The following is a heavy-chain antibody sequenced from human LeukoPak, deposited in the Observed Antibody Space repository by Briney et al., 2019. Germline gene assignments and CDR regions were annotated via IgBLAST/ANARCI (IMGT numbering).Heavy chain of an antibody. J-gene: IGHJ4*02. CDR3: ARDLLYSDGY. Sequence: ASVKVSCKASGYTFTGYYMHWVRQAPGQGLEWMGWINPNSGGTKYSQNFQGRVTMTRDTSISTAYMELSRLRSDDTAVYYCARDLLYSDGYWGQGTLVTVSS. D-gene: IGHD4-17*01. V-gene: IGHV1-2*02. CDR2: INPNSGGT. CDR1: GYTFTGYY.